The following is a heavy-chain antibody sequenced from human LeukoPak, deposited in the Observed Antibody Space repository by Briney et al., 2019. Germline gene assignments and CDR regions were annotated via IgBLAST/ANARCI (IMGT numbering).Heavy chain of an antibody. Sequence: PGGSLRLSCAASGFTFSSYWMHWVRQAPGKGLVWVSRINSDGSSTSYADSVKGRFTISRDNAKNTLYLQMNSLRAEDTAVYYCAKGLEWSNYAFDIWGQGTMVTVSS. J-gene: IGHJ3*02. CDR2: INSDGSST. CDR3: AKGLEWSNYAFDI. D-gene: IGHD2-8*01. V-gene: IGHV3-74*01. CDR1: GFTFSSYW.